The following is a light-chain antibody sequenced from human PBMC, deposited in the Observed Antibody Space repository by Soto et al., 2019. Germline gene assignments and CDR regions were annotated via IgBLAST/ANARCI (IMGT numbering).Light chain of an antibody. V-gene: IGKV3-20*01. CDR2: GAS. Sequence: EIVLTQSPGTLSLSPGERATLSCRASQSVSSSYLAWYQQKPGQAPRLLICGASSRATCIPDRFSGSGSGTDFTVTISRLETEDFAVYYCQQYGSSSWTFGQGTKVEIK. CDR1: QSVSSSY. CDR3: QQYGSSSWT. J-gene: IGKJ1*01.